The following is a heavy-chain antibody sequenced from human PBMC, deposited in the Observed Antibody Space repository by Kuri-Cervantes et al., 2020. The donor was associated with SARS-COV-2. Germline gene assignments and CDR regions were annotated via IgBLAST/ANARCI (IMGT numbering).Heavy chain of an antibody. Sequence: GESLKISCAASGFTVNSYYMSWVRQAPGKGLEWVSYISSSSSYTNYADSVKGRFTISRDNSKNSLYLQMNSLRAEETAVYYCASFGSGWYYDAFDIWGQGTMVTVSS. V-gene: IGHV3-11*03. J-gene: IGHJ3*02. CDR3: ASFGSGWYYDAFDI. CDR2: ISSSSSYT. CDR1: GFTVNSYY. D-gene: IGHD6-19*01.